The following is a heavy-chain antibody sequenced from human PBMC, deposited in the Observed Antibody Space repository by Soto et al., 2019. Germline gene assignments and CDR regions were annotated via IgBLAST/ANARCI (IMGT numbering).Heavy chain of an antibody. CDR2: ISANNGAT. Sequence: GASVKVSCKASGYTFTTYGISWVRQAPGQGLEWMGWISANNGATNYAQMFQGRVTMTTDTSTSTIYMELRSLRSDDTAVYYCARERGSCFTTNCLNWFDPWGQGTLVTVSS. CDR3: ARERGSCFTTNCLNWFDP. V-gene: IGHV1-18*01. D-gene: IGHD2-2*01. CDR1: GYTFTTYG. J-gene: IGHJ5*02.